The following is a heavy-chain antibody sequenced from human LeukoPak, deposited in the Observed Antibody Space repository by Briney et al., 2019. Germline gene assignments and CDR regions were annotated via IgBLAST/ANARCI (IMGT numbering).Heavy chain of an antibody. CDR1: GYTFTSYG. CDR2: ISAYNGNT. V-gene: IGHV1-18*04. D-gene: IGHD3-10*01. CDR3: ARDTRVLLWFGGLFDY. J-gene: IGHJ4*02. Sequence: ASVKVSCKASGYTFTSYGISWVRQAPGQGLEWMGWISAYNGNTNYAQKLQGRVTMTTDTSTSTAYMELRSLRSDDTVVYYCARDTRVLLWFGGLFDYWGQGTLVTVSS.